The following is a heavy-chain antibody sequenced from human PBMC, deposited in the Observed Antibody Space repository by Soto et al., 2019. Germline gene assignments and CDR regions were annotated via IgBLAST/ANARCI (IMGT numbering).Heavy chain of an antibody. CDR1: GYSISSGYY. J-gene: IGHJ6*02. D-gene: IGHD3-16*01. CDR2: IYHSGST. CDR3: ARDYGGWGSIHYYYYGMDV. V-gene: IGHV4-38-2*02. Sequence: SETLSLTCAVSGYSISSGYYWGWIRQPPGKGLEWIGSIYHSGSTYYNPSLKSRVTISVDTSKNQFSLKLSSVTAADTAVYYCARDYGGWGSIHYYYYGMDVWGQGTTVTVSS.